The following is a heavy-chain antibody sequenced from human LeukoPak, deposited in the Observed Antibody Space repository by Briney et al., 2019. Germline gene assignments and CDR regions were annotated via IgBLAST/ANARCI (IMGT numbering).Heavy chain of an antibody. CDR1: DGSMSPYY. CDR3: ARGGYYYLDV. V-gene: IGHV4-59*01. J-gene: IGHJ6*03. Sequence: SETLSLTCTVPDGSMSPYYWSWIRQSPGKGLEWIAYIFYNGNTKYNPSLWSRVTISIDTSRNQFSLNLNSVTAADTAVYYCARGGYYYLDVWGKGTTVTVSS. CDR2: IFYNGNT.